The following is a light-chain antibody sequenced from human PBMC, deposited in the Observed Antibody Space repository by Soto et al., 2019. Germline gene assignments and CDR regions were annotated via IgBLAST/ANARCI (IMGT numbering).Light chain of an antibody. CDR2: RNN. CDR3: AAWDDSLNRYV. V-gene: IGLV1-47*01. CDR1: SSNIGSNY. J-gene: IGLJ1*01. Sequence: QSVLTQPPSASGTPGQRVNISCSGSSSNIGSNYVYWYRQFPGTAPKLLIQRNNQRPSGVPARFSGSKSGTSASLAISGLRSEDEADYYCAAWDDSLNRYVFGTGTKLTVL.